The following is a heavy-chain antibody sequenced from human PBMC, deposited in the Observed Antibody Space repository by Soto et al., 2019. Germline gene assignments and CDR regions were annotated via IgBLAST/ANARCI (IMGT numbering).Heavy chain of an antibody. CDR3: ARLPRIRIAAAGTMNRFDY. J-gene: IGHJ4*02. CDR2: IYYSGST. V-gene: IGHV4-39*01. CDR1: GGSISSSSYY. D-gene: IGHD6-13*01. Sequence: QLQLQESGPGLVKPSETLSLTCTVSGGSISSSSYYWGWIRQPPGKGLEWIGSIYYSGSTYYNPSLKSRVTISVDTSKNQFSLKLSSVTAADTAVYYCARLPRIRIAAAGTMNRFDYWGQGTLVTVSS.